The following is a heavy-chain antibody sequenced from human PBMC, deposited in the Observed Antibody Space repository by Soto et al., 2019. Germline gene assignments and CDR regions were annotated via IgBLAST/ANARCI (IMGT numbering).Heavy chain of an antibody. CDR3: TRKITRGYSGYGTYFDY. CDR1: GFTFGDYA. CDR2: IRSKAYGGTT. D-gene: IGHD5-12*01. Sequence: PGGSLRLSCTASGFTFGDYAMSWFRQAPGKGLEWVGFIRSKAYGGTTEYAASVKGRFTISRDDSKSIAYLQMNSLKTEDTAVYYCTRKITRGYSGYGTYFDYWGQGTLVTVSS. J-gene: IGHJ4*02. V-gene: IGHV3-49*03.